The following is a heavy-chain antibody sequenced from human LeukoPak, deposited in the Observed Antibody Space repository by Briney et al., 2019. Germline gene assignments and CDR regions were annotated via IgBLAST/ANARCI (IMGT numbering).Heavy chain of an antibody. CDR3: AREYGGNVALDV. Sequence: SGRSLRLSCAASGFTFSSYAMHWVRQAPGKGLEWVAVISYDGSSKYYADSVTGRFTISRDNSKNTLYLQMNSLRAEDTAVYYCAREYGGNVALDVWGQGTTVTVSS. CDR1: GFTFSSYA. D-gene: IGHD4/OR15-4a*01. CDR2: ISYDGSSK. V-gene: IGHV3-30-3*01. J-gene: IGHJ6*02.